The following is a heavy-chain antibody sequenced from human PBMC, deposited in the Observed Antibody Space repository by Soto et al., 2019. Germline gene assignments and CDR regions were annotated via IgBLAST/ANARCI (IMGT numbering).Heavy chain of an antibody. CDR2: MTPNSGNT. J-gene: IGHJ4*02. CDR1: GYTFTDYD. D-gene: IGHD3-10*01. CDR3: ARNLYNTGSFDH. V-gene: IGHV1-8*02. Sequence: QVQLVQSGAEVKKPGASVKVSCKASGYTFTDYDINWVRQATGQGLEWMGWMTPNSGNTGYAQKFQGRVTMTRDTSRSTAYMELNSLTSEDTAVYYCARNLYNTGSFDHWGQGTRVTVSS.